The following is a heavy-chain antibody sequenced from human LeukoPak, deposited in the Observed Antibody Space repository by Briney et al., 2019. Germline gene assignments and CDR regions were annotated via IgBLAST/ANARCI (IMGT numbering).Heavy chain of an antibody. CDR3: ARGRGVVPAARGYYYGMDV. V-gene: IGHV4-34*01. CDR2: INHSGST. Sequence: SETLSLTCAVYGGSFSGYYWSWIRQPPGKGLEWIGEINHSGSTNYNPSLKSRVTISVDTSKNQFSLKLSSVTAADTAAYYCARGRGVVPAARGYYYGMDVWGKGTTVTVSS. D-gene: IGHD2-2*01. CDR1: GGSFSGYY. J-gene: IGHJ6*04.